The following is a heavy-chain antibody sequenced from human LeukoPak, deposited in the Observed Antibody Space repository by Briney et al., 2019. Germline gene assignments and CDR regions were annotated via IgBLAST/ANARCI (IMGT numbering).Heavy chain of an antibody. Sequence: SETLSLTCTVSGGSISSYYWSWIRQPAGKGLEWIGRIYTSGSTNYNPSLKSRVTMSVDTSKNQFSLKLSSVTAADTAVYYCASSFLRYCSGGSCYWAFDYWGQGTLVTVSS. CDR3: ASSFLRYCSGGSCYWAFDY. CDR1: GGSISSYY. V-gene: IGHV4-4*07. CDR2: IYTSGST. D-gene: IGHD2-15*01. J-gene: IGHJ4*02.